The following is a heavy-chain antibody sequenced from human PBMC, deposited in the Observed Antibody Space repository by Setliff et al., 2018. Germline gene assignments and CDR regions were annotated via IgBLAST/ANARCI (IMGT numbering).Heavy chain of an antibody. CDR1: GGSISRYH. CDR3: ARGRSGDFDY. CDR2: IYNSGST. V-gene: IGHV4-59*13. Sequence: SETLSLTCTVSGGSISRYHWSWIRQPPGKGLEWIGRIYNSGSTNYNPSLKSRVTISVDTSKNQFSLKLSSVTAADTAVYYCARGRSGDFDYWGQGTLVTVSS. D-gene: IGHD3-3*01. J-gene: IGHJ4*02.